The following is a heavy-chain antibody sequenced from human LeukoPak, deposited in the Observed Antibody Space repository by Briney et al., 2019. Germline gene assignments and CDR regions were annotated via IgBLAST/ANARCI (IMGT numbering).Heavy chain of an antibody. J-gene: IGHJ4*02. CDR2: INPSGGST. D-gene: IGHD5-18*01. CDR3: ARVRTFISYGYFDY. V-gene: IGHV1-46*02. Sequence: ASVKVSCKASGYTFNNHYMYWVRQAPGQGLEWMGVINPSGGSTSYAQKFQGRVTMTRDTSTRTVYMEVNSLRSEDTAVYYCARVRTFISYGYFDYWGQGTLVTVSS. CDR1: GYTFNNHY.